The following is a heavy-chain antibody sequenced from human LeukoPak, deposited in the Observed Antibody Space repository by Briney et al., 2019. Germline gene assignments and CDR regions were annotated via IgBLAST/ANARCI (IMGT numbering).Heavy chain of an antibody. V-gene: IGHV4-38-2*02. J-gene: IGHJ4*02. Sequence: PSETLSLTCTVSGYSISSDYYWGWVRQPPGKGLEWIGSIYHSGSTNYNPSLKSRVTISVDTSKNQFSLKLSSVTAADTAVYYCARDGYFQARLDYWGQGTLVTVSS. CDR2: IYHSGST. CDR1: GYSISSDYY. D-gene: IGHD5-12*01. CDR3: ARDGYFQARLDY.